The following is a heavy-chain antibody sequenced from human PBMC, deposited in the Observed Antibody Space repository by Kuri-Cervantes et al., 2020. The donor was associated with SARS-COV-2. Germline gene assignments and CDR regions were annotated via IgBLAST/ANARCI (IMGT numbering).Heavy chain of an antibody. Sequence: GSLRLSCTVSGGSISSSSYYWGWIRQPPGKGLEWIGSIYYSGSTYYNPSLKSRVTISVDTSKNQFSLKLSSVTAADMAVHYCARQYCTNGVCYTPFDYWGQGTLVTVSS. D-gene: IGHD2-8*01. J-gene: IGHJ4*02. CDR3: ARQYCTNGVCYTPFDY. V-gene: IGHV4-39*01. CDR1: GGSISSSSYY. CDR2: IYYSGST.